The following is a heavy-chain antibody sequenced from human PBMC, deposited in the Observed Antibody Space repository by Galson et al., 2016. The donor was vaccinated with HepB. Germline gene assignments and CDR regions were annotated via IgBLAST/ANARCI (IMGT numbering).Heavy chain of an antibody. J-gene: IGHJ1*01. CDR2: INQVGSET. D-gene: IGHD1-26*01. CDR1: GLTSSDYW. CDR3: ARGWRTYYRYSEH. V-gene: IGHV3-7*01. Sequence: SLRLSCAVSGLTSSDYWMSWVRQAPGKGLEWVANINQVGSETYYLDSVKGRFTISRDNAKNSLYLQMNSLRGEDKAVYYCARGWRTYYRYSEHWVQGALVSVSS.